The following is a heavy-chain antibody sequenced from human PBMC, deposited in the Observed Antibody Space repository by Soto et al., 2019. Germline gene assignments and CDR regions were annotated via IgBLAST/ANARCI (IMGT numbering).Heavy chain of an antibody. CDR2: INPSGGTT. CDR1: GYTFTSYY. CDR3: ARDKGNYYYGMDV. Sequence: ASVTVSCKASGYTFTSYYMHWVRQAPGQGLEWMGRINPSGGTTSYAQKFQGRVTITTDASTSTAYMELSSLRSEDTAVYYCARDKGNYYYGMDVWGQGTTVTVSS. V-gene: IGHV1-46*01. J-gene: IGHJ6*02.